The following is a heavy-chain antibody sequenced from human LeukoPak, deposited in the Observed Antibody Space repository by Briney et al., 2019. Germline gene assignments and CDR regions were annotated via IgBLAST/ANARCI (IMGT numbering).Heavy chain of an antibody. CDR2: IYYSGST. CDR1: GYSISSGYY. CDR3: ARVRGSSGWYPYYYYYYMDV. D-gene: IGHD6-19*01. Sequence: SETLSLTCTVSGYSISSGYYWGWIRQPPGKGLEWIGYIYYSGSTNYNPSLKSRVTISVDTSKNQFSLKLSSVTAADTAVYYCARVRGSSGWYPYYYYYYMDVWGKGTTVTISS. J-gene: IGHJ6*03. V-gene: IGHV4-61*01.